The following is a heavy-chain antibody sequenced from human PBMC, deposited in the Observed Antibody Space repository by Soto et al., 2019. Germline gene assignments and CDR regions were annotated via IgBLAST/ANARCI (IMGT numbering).Heavy chain of an antibody. Sequence: GGSRRLSCTASGFTFGDYAMSWVRQAPGKGLEWVGFIRSKAYGGTTEYAASVKGRFTISRDDSKSIAYLQMNSLKTEDTAVYYCTRRGYYDSSGYYWPYYYYGMDVWSQGATVTVSS. CDR1: GFTFGDYA. CDR2: IRSKAYGGTT. D-gene: IGHD3-22*01. CDR3: TRRGYYDSSGYYWPYYYYGMDV. V-gene: IGHV3-49*04. J-gene: IGHJ6*02.